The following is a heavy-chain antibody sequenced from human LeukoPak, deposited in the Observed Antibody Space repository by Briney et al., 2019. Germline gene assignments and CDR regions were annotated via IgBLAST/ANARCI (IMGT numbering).Heavy chain of an antibody. J-gene: IGHJ4*02. CDR2: IKEDGSEK. CDR3: ARDRTGGYFDY. Sequence: GGSLRLSCAASGFIVSNNYMSWVRQAPGKGLEWVANIKEDGSEKYYVDSMKGRFTISRDNAKNSLYLQMSSLRVEDTAVYYCARDRTGGYFDYWGQGTLVTVSS. D-gene: IGHD4-23*01. CDR1: GFIVSNNY. V-gene: IGHV3-7*03.